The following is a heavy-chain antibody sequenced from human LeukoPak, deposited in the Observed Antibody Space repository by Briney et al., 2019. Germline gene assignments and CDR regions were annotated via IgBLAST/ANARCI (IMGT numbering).Heavy chain of an antibody. D-gene: IGHD3-3*01. CDR2: IKQDGSEK. CDR3: ARLITIFGVVIYYYYGMDV. Sequence: PGGSLRLSCAASGFTFSSYWMSWVRQAPGKGLEWVANIKQDGSEKYYVDSVKGRFTISRDNAKNSLYLQMNSLRAEDTAVYYCARLITIFGVVIYYYYGMDVWGQGTTVTVSS. V-gene: IGHV3-7*01. CDR1: GFTFSSYW. J-gene: IGHJ6*02.